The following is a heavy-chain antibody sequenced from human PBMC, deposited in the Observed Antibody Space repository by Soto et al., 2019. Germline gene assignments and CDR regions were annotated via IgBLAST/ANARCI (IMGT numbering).Heavy chain of an antibody. Sequence: QITLKESGPTLVKPTQTLTLTCTFSGFSLSTSGVGVGWIRQPPGKALAWLALIYWDDDKRYSPSLKSRLTITQDTSKNQVVLTMTNMDPVDTATYYCAHRRSYCSGGSCYSGFDYWGQGTLVTVSS. V-gene: IGHV2-5*02. J-gene: IGHJ4*02. D-gene: IGHD2-15*01. CDR2: IYWDDDK. CDR3: AHRRSYCSGGSCYSGFDY. CDR1: GFSLSTSGVG.